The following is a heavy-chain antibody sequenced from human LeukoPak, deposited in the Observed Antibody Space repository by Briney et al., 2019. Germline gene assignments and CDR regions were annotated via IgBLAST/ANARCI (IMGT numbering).Heavy chain of an antibody. V-gene: IGHV4-59*01. CDR3: ARPVPSRLGWFDP. D-gene: IGHD1-1*01. Sequence: SETLSLTCTVSGGSISSYYWSWIRQPPGKGLEWIGYIYYSGSTNYNPSLKSRVTISVDTSKNQFSLKLSSVTAADTAVYYCARPVPSRLGWFDPWGQGTLVTVSS. J-gene: IGHJ5*02. CDR1: GGSISSYY. CDR2: IYYSGST.